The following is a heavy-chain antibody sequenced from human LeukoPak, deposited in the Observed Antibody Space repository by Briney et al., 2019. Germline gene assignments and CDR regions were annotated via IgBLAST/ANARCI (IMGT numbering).Heavy chain of an antibody. J-gene: IGHJ4*02. CDR3: ARVYYYDNSGYGKDYFDY. CDR2: IYYSGST. V-gene: IGHV4-30-4*01. Sequence: SETLSLTCTVSGGSLSSGDYYWSWIRQPPGKGLEWIGYIYYSGSTYYNPSLKSRVTISVDTSKNQFSLKLSSVTAADTAVYYCARVYYYDNSGYGKDYFDYWGQGTLVTASS. CDR1: GGSLSSGDYY. D-gene: IGHD3-22*01.